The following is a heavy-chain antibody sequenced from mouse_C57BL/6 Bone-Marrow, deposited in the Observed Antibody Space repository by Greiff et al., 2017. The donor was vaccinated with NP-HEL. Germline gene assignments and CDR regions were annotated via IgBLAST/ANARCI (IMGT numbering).Heavy chain of an antibody. CDR2: IYPGSGST. D-gene: IGHD1-1*01. Sequence: QVQLQQPGAELVKPGASVKMSCKASGYTFTSYWINWVKQRPGKGLEWIGDIYPGSGSTNYNEKFKSKAKLTVYTSSSTAFMQLSSLTSEDSAVYYCAREGSSYLGYYFDYWGQGTTLTVSS. V-gene: IGHV1-55*01. J-gene: IGHJ2*01. CDR3: AREGSSYLGYYFDY. CDR1: GYTFTSYW.